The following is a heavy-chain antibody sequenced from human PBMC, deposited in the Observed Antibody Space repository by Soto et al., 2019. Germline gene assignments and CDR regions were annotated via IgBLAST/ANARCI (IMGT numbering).Heavy chain of an antibody. CDR1: GYTFTSYY. Sequence: ASVKVSCKASGYTFTSYYMHWVRQAPGQGLEWMGIINPSGGSTSYAQKFQGRVTMTRDTSTSTVYMELSSLRSEDTAVYYCAGRESVAGRGWYYYGMDVWGQGTTVTVS. V-gene: IGHV1-46*01. CDR3: AGRESVAGRGWYYYGMDV. J-gene: IGHJ6*02. D-gene: IGHD6-19*01. CDR2: INPSGGST.